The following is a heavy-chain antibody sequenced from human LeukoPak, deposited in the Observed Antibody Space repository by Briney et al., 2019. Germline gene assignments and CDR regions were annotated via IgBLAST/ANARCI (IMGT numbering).Heavy chain of an antibody. V-gene: IGHV3-74*03. D-gene: IGHD6-6*01. CDR1: GFTFSSYL. J-gene: IGHJ4*02. CDR2: LNPDGSGT. Sequence: GGSLRLSCAASGFTFSSYLMHWVRQAPGKGLVWVSRLNPDGSGTTYADSVKGRFTISRDNAKSTLILQMNSLRVEDTAVYYCARDRGSSSWAPLGYWGQGTLVTVSS. CDR3: ARDRGSSSWAPLGY.